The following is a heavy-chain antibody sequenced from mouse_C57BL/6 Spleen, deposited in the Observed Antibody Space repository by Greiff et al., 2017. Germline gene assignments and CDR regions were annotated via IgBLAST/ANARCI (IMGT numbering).Heavy chain of an antibody. D-gene: IGHD1-1*01. CDR2: IYPRSGNT. CDR3: ARAVTTVPCYAMDY. CDR1: AYTFTSYG. Sequence: VQLQQSGAELARPGASVKLSCKASAYTFTSYGISWVKQRTGQGLEWIGEIYPRSGNTYYNEKFKGKATLTADKSSSTAYMELRSLTSEDSAVYFCARAVTTVPCYAMDYWGQGTSVTVSS. V-gene: IGHV1-81*01. J-gene: IGHJ4*01.